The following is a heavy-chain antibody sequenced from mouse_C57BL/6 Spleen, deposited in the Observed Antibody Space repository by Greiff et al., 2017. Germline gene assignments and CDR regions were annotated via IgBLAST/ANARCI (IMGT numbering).Heavy chain of an antibody. J-gene: IGHJ2*01. D-gene: IGHD1-3*01. Sequence: VQLQQSGPELVKPGASVKISCKASGYSFTDYNMNWVKQSNGKSLEWIGVINPNYGTTSYNQKFKGKATLTVAQSSSTAYMPLNRLTSADSAVYYCASGSGNFDYWGQGTTLTVSS. V-gene: IGHV1-39*01. CDR3: ASGSGNFDY. CDR2: INPNYGTT. CDR1: GYSFTDYN.